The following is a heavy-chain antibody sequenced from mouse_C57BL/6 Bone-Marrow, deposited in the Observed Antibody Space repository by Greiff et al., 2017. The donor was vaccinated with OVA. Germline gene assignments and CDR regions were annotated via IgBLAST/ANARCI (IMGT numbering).Heavy chain of an antibody. Sequence: QVQLQQSGAELVRPGASVKLSCKASGYTFTDYYINWVKKRPGQGLEWIGRIYPVSGETNYNQKFMGKATFSVDRSSSTVYMVLNSLTSEDPAVYYCGRSNWDGAMDYWGQGTSVTVSS. CDR3: GRSNWDGAMDY. CDR2: IYPVSGET. CDR1: GYTFTDYY. J-gene: IGHJ4*01. V-gene: IGHV1-11*01. D-gene: IGHD4-1*02.